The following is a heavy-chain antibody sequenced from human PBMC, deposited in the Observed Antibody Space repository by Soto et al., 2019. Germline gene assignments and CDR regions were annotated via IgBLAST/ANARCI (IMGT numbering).Heavy chain of an antibody. CDR1: GFTFSNAW. J-gene: IGHJ4*02. CDR3: TTDSLGYYDSSGYYYNYFDY. Sequence: GGSLRLSCAASGFTFSNAWMNWVRQAPGKGLEWVGRIKSKTDGGTTDYAAPVKGRFTISRDDSKNTLYLQMNSLKTEDTAVYYCTTDSLGYYDSSGYYYNYFDYWGQGTLVTVSS. V-gene: IGHV3-15*07. D-gene: IGHD3-22*01. CDR2: IKSKTDGGTT.